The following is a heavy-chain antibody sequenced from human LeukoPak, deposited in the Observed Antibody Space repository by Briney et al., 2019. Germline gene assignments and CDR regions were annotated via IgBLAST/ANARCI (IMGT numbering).Heavy chain of an antibody. Sequence: GGSLRLSCAASGLTFSRSAMTWVRQGPGTGLEFVASIIYSGGATYYADSVKGRFTISRDNSKNTLYLQMNSLRAEDTALYYCAKDGLYYDGSEHVYYFDSWGQGTLVTVSS. D-gene: IGHD3-22*01. CDR2: IIYSGGAT. CDR3: AKDGLYYDGSEHVYYFDS. CDR1: GLTFSRSA. J-gene: IGHJ4*02. V-gene: IGHV3-23*01.